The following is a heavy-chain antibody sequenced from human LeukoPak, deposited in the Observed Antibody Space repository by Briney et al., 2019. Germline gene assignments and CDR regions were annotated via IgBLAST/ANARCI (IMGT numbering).Heavy chain of an antibody. CDR2: ISSSSSYI. J-gene: IGHJ4*02. Sequence: PGGSLRLSCAASGFTFSSYGMHWVRQAPGKGLEWVSSISSSSSYIYYADSVKGRFTISRDNAKNSLYLQMNSLRAEDTAVYYCARDSSSEHYDFWSGYSYFDYWGQGTLVTVSS. CDR1: GFTFSSYG. D-gene: IGHD3-3*01. CDR3: ARDSSSEHYDFWSGYSYFDY. V-gene: IGHV3-21*01.